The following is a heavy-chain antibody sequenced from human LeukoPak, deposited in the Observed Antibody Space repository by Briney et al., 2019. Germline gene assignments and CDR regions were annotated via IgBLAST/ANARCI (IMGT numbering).Heavy chain of an antibody. CDR3: ARKYCSSTSCLFDY. Sequence: GGSLRLSCAASGFTFSSYEMNWVRQAPGKGLEWVSYISNSGSPIYYADSVKGRFTIFRDNAKNSLYLQMNSLRAEDTAVYYCARKYCSSTSCLFDYWGQGTLVTVSS. CDR2: ISNSGSPI. CDR1: GFTFSSYE. V-gene: IGHV3-48*03. D-gene: IGHD2-2*01. J-gene: IGHJ4*02.